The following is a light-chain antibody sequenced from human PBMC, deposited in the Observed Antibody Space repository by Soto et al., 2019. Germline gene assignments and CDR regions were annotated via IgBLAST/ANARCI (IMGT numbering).Light chain of an antibody. J-gene: IGKJ1*01. CDR1: QSVLYSSNNKNY. V-gene: IGKV4-1*01. CDR3: QQYYSTPQT. CDR2: WAS. Sequence: DIVMTQSPDSLAVSLGERATINCKSSQSVLYSSNNKNYLAWYQQKPGQPPKLLIYWASTRESGVPDRFSGSGSGTAFTLTISSRQAEDVAVYYCQQYYSTPQTFGQGTKVEIK.